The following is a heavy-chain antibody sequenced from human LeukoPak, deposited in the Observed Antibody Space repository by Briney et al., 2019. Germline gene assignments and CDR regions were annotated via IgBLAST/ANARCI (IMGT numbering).Heavy chain of an antibody. CDR1: GYTPTELS. V-gene: IGHV1-24*01. D-gene: IGHD5-18*01. CDR2: FDPEDGET. Sequence: ASVKVSCKVSGYTPTELSMHWVRQAPGKGLEWMGGFDPEDGETIYAQKFQGRVTMTEDTSTDTAYMELSSLRSEDTAVYYCATGGRLPYYFDYWGQGTLVTVSS. J-gene: IGHJ4*02. CDR3: ATGGRLPYYFDY.